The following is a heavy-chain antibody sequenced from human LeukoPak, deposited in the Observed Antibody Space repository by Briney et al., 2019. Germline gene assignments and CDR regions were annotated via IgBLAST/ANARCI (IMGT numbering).Heavy chain of an antibody. J-gene: IGHJ5*02. CDR1: GGSFSGYY. Sequence: PSETLSLTCAVYGGSFSGYYWSWIRQPPGKGLEWIGEINHSGSTNYNPSLKSRVTISVDTSKNQFSLKLSSVTAADTAVYYCARKGGGIAAAGYNWFDPWGQGTLVTVSS. V-gene: IGHV4-34*01. CDR3: ARKGGGIAAAGYNWFDP. CDR2: INHSGST. D-gene: IGHD6-13*01.